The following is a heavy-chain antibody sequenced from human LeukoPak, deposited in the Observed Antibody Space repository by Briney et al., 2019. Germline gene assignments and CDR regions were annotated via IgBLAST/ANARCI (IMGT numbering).Heavy chain of an antibody. CDR1: GFPFNTYT. V-gene: IGHV3-21*04. Sequence: GGSLRLSCAASGFPFNTYTVTWVRQAPGKGLEWVSSISSTSTNKYYADSMKGRFTISRDNAKNSLYLQINSLRAEDTAVYYCAAGGVTADRHAFEIWGHGTVVTVPS. D-gene: IGHD2-21*02. CDR2: ISSTSTNK. J-gene: IGHJ3*02. CDR3: AAGGVTADRHAFEI.